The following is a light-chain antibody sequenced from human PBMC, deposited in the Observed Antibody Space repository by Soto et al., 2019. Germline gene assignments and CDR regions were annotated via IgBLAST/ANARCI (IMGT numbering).Light chain of an antibody. CDR1: QSVSGF. CDR3: QQYGTSPPT. V-gene: IGKV3-20*01. Sequence: DIVLTQSPDSLSLSPGERATLSCRASQSVSGFLAWYQQKPGQAPRLLIYGASSRATGIPDRFSGSGSGTDFTLTISRLEPEDFAVYNCQQYGTSPPTFGQGTKVDIK. CDR2: GAS. J-gene: IGKJ1*01.